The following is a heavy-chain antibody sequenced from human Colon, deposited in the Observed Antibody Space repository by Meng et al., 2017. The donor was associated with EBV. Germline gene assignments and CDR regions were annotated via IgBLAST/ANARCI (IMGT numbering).Heavy chain of an antibody. D-gene: IGHD6-19*01. CDR2: IYYSGST. Sequence: VPVPEVGPGLGKPSLPLSPTCTVSGGVVRSGCYYWTWIRQHPGKGLEWFGNIYYSGSTFYNPSLKRRVIISIDTSKNQFSLNLRSVTAADTAVYYCARVSSGWDYFDYWGQGTLVTVSS. CDR1: GGVVRSGCYY. CDR3: ARVSSGWDYFDY. J-gene: IGHJ4*02. V-gene: IGHV4-31*03.